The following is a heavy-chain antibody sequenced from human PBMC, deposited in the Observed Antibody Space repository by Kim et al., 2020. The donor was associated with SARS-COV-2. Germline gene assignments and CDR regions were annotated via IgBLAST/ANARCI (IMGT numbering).Heavy chain of an antibody. V-gene: IGHV3-74*01. CDR3: VTHLTTPRTSYFDY. CDR1: GFSFNNYW. Sequence: GGSLRLSCAASGFSFNNYWMHWVRQVPGKGLVWVSRINGVGSGTSYADSVKGRFTISRDNAKNTLYLQMNSLRAEDTAVYYCVTHLTTPRTSYFDYWGQGTLVTVSS. CDR2: INGVGSGT. J-gene: IGHJ4*02. D-gene: IGHD3-22*01.